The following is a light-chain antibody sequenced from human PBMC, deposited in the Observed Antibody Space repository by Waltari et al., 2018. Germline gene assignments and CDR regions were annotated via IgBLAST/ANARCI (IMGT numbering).Light chain of an antibody. Sequence: DIQMTQSPSSVSASVGDRVTIPCRGSQAILSWLAWYQQEPGKAPRLLIYAASTLQSGVPSRFIGSGSGTDFTLTISSLQPEDFATYFCLQGKRFPFTVGGGTNLEIK. CDR2: AAS. V-gene: IGKV1-12*01. CDR1: QAILSW. CDR3: LQGKRFPFT. J-gene: IGKJ4*01.